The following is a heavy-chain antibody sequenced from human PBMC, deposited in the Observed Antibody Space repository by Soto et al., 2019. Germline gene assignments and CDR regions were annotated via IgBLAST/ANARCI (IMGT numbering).Heavy chain of an antibody. D-gene: IGHD5-12*01. CDR1: GYTFTTYD. J-gene: IGHJ4*02. CDR3: VRGIEWLGNY. CDR2: MNPNSGDT. Sequence: QVQLVQSGAEVKKPGASVKVSCKATGYTFTTYDINWVRQATGQGLEWMGWMNPNSGDTGYAQKFQGRVTMTRDTSISTASTELSTLTSEATALYYCVRGIEWLGNYWGQGTLVTVSS. V-gene: IGHV1-8*01.